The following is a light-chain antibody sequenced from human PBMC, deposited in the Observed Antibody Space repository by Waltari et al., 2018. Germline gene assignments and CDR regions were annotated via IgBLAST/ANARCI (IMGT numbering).Light chain of an antibody. CDR3: QQYYSRYSYT. J-gene: IGKJ2*01. CDR2: WAS. V-gene: IGKV4-1*01. CDR1: QSLLYTSNYKNY. Sequence: DFVMTQSPDSLAVSLGERATINCKSSQSLLYTSNYKNYLAWYQQKPGQPPKLLIYWASTRESGVPDRFSGSGSGTDFTLTISSLQAEDVAVYYCQQYYSRYSYTFGQGTKLEIK.